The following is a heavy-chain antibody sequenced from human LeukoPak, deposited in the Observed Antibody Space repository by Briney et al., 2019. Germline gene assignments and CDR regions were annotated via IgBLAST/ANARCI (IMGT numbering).Heavy chain of an antibody. J-gene: IGHJ4*02. Sequence: GGSLRLSCAASGFTFSSYSMNWVRQAPGKGLEWVSSISSSSSYIYYADSVKGRFTISRDNAKNSLYLQMNSLRAEDTAVYYCARERPYYYDGSGPFDYWGQGTLVTVSS. CDR3: ARERPYYYDGSGPFDY. D-gene: IGHD3-22*01. V-gene: IGHV3-21*01. CDR2: ISSSSSYI. CDR1: GFTFSSYS.